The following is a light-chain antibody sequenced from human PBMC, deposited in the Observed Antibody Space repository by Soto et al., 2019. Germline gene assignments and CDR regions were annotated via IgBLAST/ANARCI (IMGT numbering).Light chain of an antibody. V-gene: IGLV2-11*01. Sequence: QSALTQPRSVSGSHGQSVTISCTGTSSDVGGYNYVSWYQHHPGKAPKLMIYDVSKRPSGVPDRFSGSKSGNTASLTISGLQAEDETDYYCCSYAGTYNPYVFGTGTKVTVL. CDR2: DVS. CDR3: CSYAGTYNPYV. J-gene: IGLJ1*01. CDR1: SSDVGGYNY.